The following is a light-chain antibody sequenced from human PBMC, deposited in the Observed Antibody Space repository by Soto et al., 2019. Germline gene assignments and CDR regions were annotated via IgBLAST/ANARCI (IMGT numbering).Light chain of an antibody. Sequence: QSVLTQPASVSGSPGQSITISCTGTSSDVGGYNYVSWYQQHPGKAPKLMIYEVSNRPSGVSNRFSGSKSGNTAPLTISGLQAEDEADYYCSSYTSSSTPNWVFGGGTKLTVL. CDR1: SSDVGGYNY. CDR2: EVS. V-gene: IGLV2-14*01. CDR3: SSYTSSSTPNWV. J-gene: IGLJ3*02.